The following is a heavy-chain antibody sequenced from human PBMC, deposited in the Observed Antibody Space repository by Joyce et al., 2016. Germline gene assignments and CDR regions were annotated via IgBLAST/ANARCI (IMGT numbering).Heavy chain of an antibody. V-gene: IGHV5-51*01. J-gene: IGHJ4*02. CDR2: INPSTSEA. D-gene: IGHD6-13*01. CDR1: GHRSSPYW. Sequence: EVQLIQSGAEVKKPGESLKISCKESGHRSSPYWIGWVRQMPGKGLKWMGSINPSTSEAKYSPSFEGQVTISADKSTGTAYLEWNSLKAPDTALYFCATQFLPPRSSLPLYFDFWGQGTLVTVSS. CDR3: ATQFLPPRSSLPLYFDF.